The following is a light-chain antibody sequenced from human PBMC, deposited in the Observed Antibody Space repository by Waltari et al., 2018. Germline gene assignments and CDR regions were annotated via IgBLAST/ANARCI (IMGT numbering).Light chain of an antibody. J-gene: IGKJ5*01. V-gene: IGKV1-NL1*01. CDR1: QGLINS. CDR2: AAS. CDR3: QQYYSTLTT. Sequence: DIQMAQSPYSMSASVGDRVTITCRASQGLINSLAWYQQKPGKAPKLLLYAASRLESGVPSRFSGSGSVTDYTLTISSLQPEDFATYYCQQYYSTLTTFGQGTRLEIK.